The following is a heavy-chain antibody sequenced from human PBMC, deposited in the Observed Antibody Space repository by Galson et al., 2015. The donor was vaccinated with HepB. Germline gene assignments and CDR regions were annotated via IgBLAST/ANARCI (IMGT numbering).Heavy chain of an antibody. CDR2: SSPYTCYT. CDR3: ARGALIVVVDANPNNWFDP. V-gene: IGHV1-18*01. CDR1: GYTFSSYS. D-gene: IGHD2-15*01. J-gene: IGHJ5*02. Sequence: SVKVSCKASGYTFSSYSITWVRQAPGQGLEWMGWSSPYTCYTNYAQKFQGRVTMTTDTSTSTAYMELRSLRSDDTAVYYCARGALIVVVDANPNNWFDPWGQGTLVTVSS.